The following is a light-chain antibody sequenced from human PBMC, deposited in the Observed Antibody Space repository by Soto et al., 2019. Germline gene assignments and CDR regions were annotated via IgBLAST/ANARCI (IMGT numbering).Light chain of an antibody. CDR3: QQSYSANPII. Sequence: DIQMTQAPSSLSASVGDRVTITCRASQNIRTYLSWYQQKPGKAPNLLIYATSTLQSGVPSRVSGSGSGTDFTLTIGSHQPEDFATYYCQQSYSANPIIFGQVSRL. J-gene: IGKJ5*01. V-gene: IGKV1-39*01. CDR2: ATS. CDR1: QNIRTY.